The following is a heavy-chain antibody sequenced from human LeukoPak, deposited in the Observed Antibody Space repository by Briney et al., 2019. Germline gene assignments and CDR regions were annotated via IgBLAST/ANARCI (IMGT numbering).Heavy chain of an antibody. V-gene: IGHV3-33*06. CDR2: IWFDGSVK. Sequence: GGSLRLSCAASGFTFNTHGMHWVRQAPGKGLEWVAAIWFDGSVKHYSDAVKGRFTISRDNSLNTLFLQMNSLRVEDTAMYYCAKDRGYSNFDYWGQGTLVTVSS. D-gene: IGHD4-11*01. CDR3: AKDRGYSNFDY. J-gene: IGHJ4*02. CDR1: GFTFNTHG.